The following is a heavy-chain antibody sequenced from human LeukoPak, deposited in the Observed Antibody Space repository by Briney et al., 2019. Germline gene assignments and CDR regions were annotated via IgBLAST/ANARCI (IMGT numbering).Heavy chain of an antibody. CDR2: INPNSGGT. D-gene: IGHD3-16*01. CDR3: AVPRYRVWGWRGGSCHHAEAFDI. Sequence: GASVKVSCKASGYTFTGYYMHWVRQAPGQGLEWMGWINPNSGGTNYAQKFQGRVTMTRDTSISTAYMELSRLRSDDTAVYYCAVPRYRVWGWRGGSCHHAEAFDIWGQGKKGTGSS. V-gene: IGHV1-2*02. CDR1: GYTFTGYY. J-gene: IGHJ3*02.